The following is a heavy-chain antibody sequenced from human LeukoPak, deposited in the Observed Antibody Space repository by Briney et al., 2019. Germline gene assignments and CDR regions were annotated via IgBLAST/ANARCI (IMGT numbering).Heavy chain of an antibody. CDR3: VREDTPATANY. Sequence: GGSLRLSCAASGFTFSSYAMHWVRQAPGKGLEWVAVISYDGSNKYYADSVTGRFTISRDNSKDTLFLQMHSLRPGDTAVYYCVREDTPATANYWGQGTLVTVSS. CDR1: GFTFSSYA. CDR2: ISYDGSNK. V-gene: IGHV3-30*04. D-gene: IGHD2-21*02. J-gene: IGHJ4*02.